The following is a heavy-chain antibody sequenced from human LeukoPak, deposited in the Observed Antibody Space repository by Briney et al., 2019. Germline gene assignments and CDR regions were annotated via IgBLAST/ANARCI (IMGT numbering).Heavy chain of an antibody. V-gene: IGHV4-59*01. D-gene: IGHD3-10*01. Sequence: SETLSLTCTVSGGSISSYYWSWIRQPPGKGLEWNGYIYYSGSTNYNPSLKSRVTISVDTSKNQFSLKLSSVTAADTAVYYCARVKYYGSGSYSAFDIWGQGTMVTVSS. CDR1: GGSISSYY. J-gene: IGHJ3*02. CDR3: ARVKYYGSGSYSAFDI. CDR2: IYYSGST.